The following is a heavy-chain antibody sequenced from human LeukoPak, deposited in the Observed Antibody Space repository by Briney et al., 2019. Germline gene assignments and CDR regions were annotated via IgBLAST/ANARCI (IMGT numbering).Heavy chain of an antibody. V-gene: IGHV3-23*01. CDR2: ISGGGGNT. Sequence: GGSLRLSCADSKFAFSSYAMSWVRQAPGKGLEWVSAISGGGGNTYYADSVKGRFTISRDNSKNTLYLQMNSLRAEDTAVYYCGKNRYSGSLSPFDIWGQGTMVTVSS. J-gene: IGHJ3*02. D-gene: IGHD1-26*01. CDR1: KFAFSSYA. CDR3: GKNRYSGSLSPFDI.